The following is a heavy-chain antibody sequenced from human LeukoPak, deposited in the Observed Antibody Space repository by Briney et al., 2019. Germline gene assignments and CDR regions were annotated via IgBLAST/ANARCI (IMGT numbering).Heavy chain of an antibody. V-gene: IGHV3-23*01. CDR1: GFTFSSYA. Sequence: GGSLRLSXAASGFTFSSYAMSWVRQAPGRGLEWVSAISGSGGSTYYADSVKGRSTISRDNSKNTLYLQMNSLRAEDTAVYYCAKEFGDDSSGYYLGPYNWFDPWGQGTLVTVSS. J-gene: IGHJ5*02. CDR2: ISGSGGST. D-gene: IGHD3-22*01. CDR3: AKEFGDDSSGYYLGPYNWFDP.